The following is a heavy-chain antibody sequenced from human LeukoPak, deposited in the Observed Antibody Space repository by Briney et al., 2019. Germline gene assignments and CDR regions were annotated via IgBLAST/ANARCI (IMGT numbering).Heavy chain of an antibody. D-gene: IGHD3/OR15-3a*01. V-gene: IGHV1-2*06. J-gene: IGHJ4*02. CDR2: INPNSGGT. CDR3: ARVSYGMLFPGF. CDR1: GYTFTGYY. Sequence: ASVKVSCKASGYTFTGYYMHWVRQAPGQGLEWMGRINPNSGGTNYAQKFQGRVTMTRHTSISTAYMELSRLRSDDTAVYYCARVSYGMLFPGFWGQGTLVTVSS.